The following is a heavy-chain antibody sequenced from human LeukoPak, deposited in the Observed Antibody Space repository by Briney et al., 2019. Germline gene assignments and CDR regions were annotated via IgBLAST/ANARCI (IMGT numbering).Heavy chain of an antibody. CDR1: GFTFSSYW. CDR3: ARDMVRGVFTTRTIDY. J-gene: IGHJ4*02. V-gene: IGHV3-7*01. Sequence: GGSLRLSCAASGFTFSSYWMSWVRQAPGKGLEWVANIKQDGSEKYYVDSVEGRFTISRDNARNSLYLQMNSLRAEDTAVYYCARDMVRGVFTTRTIDYWGQGTLVTVSS. D-gene: IGHD3-10*01. CDR2: IKQDGSEK.